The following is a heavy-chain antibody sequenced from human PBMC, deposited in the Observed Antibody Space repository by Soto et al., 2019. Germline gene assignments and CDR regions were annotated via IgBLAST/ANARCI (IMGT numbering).Heavy chain of an antibody. D-gene: IGHD6-19*01. CDR2: ISHDGGAV. Sequence: QVQLVESGGGVVQPGRSLRLSCAASGFSFSTTGMHWVRQAPGKGLEWVAMISHDGGAVHFADSVKGRFTISRDDSKNTLYPQMNSLRPEDTAVYYCAKDLYSSDWYNYFDPWGQGTLVTVSS. V-gene: IGHV3-30*18. CDR1: GFSFSTTG. CDR3: AKDLYSSDWYNYFDP. J-gene: IGHJ5*02.